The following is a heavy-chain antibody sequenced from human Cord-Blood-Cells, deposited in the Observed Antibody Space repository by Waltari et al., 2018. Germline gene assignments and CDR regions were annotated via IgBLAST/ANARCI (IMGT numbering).Heavy chain of an antibody. Sequence: QVQLVQSGAEVKKPGASVKVSCKVSGYTLTELSMHWVRQAPGKGLEWMGGFEPEDGETIYAQKFQGRVTMTEDTSTDTAYMELSSLRSEDTAVYYCATTSLGYDFWSGYYTGAFDIWGQGTMVTVSS. V-gene: IGHV1-24*01. D-gene: IGHD3-3*01. CDR1: GYTLTELS. CDR3: ATTSLGYDFWSGYYTGAFDI. J-gene: IGHJ3*02. CDR2: FEPEDGET.